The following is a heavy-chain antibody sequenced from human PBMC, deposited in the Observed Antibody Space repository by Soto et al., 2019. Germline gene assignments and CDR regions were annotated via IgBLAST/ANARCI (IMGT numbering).Heavy chain of an antibody. V-gene: IGHV3-48*02. CDR2: ISSSSSTI. Sequence: SGGSLRLSCAASGFTFSSYSMNWVRQAPGKGLEWVSYISSSSSTIYYADSVKGRFTISRDNAKNSLYLQMNSLRDEDTAVYYCARDPTRITIFGVVIPQGYYYYGMDVWGQGTTVTVSS. CDR1: GFTFSSYS. J-gene: IGHJ6*02. CDR3: ARDPTRITIFGVVIPQGYYYYGMDV. D-gene: IGHD3-3*01.